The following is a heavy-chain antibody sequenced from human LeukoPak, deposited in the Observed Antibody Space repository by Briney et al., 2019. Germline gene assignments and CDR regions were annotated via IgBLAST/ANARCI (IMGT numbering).Heavy chain of an antibody. CDR1: GFTFSSYA. J-gene: IGHJ4*02. V-gene: IGHV3-23*01. CDR3: ARRDSYLDY. CDR2: ISGSGGST. Sequence: GGSLRLSCAASGFTFSSYAMSWVRQAPGKGLGWVSAISGSGGSTYYADSVKGRFTISSDNSKNTLYLQMNSLRAEDTAVYYCARRDSYLDYWGQGTLVTVSS.